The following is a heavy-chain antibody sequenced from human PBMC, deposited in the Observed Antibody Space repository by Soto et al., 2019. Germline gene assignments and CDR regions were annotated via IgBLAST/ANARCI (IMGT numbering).Heavy chain of an antibody. V-gene: IGHV1-69*12. CDR1: GGTFSSYA. CDR3: ARDPSNDYGDYWWFDP. Sequence: QVQLVQSGAEVKKPGSSVKVSCKASGGTFSSYAISCVRQAPGQGLEWMGGIIPIFGTANYAQKFQGRVTITADESTSTAYMELSSLRSEDTAVYYCARDPSNDYGDYWWFDPWGQGTLVTVSS. J-gene: IGHJ5*02. D-gene: IGHD4-17*01. CDR2: IIPIFGTA.